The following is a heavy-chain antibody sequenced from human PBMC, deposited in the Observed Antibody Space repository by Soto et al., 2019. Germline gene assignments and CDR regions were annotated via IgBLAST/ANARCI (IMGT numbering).Heavy chain of an antibody. CDR2: ISASTRNT. J-gene: IGHJ2*01. V-gene: IGHV1-18*01. D-gene: IGHD2-15*01. CDR3: ARCYCSVGSCYACWHFDL. Sequence: QVQLVQSGGEVKKPGASVKVSCQASGYTFSDYAISWVRQAPGQGLEWMGWISASTRNTDQAQNFQGRVIMTLDTSTNTAYMELRSLRSDDTAVSYCARCYCSVGSCYACWHFDLWGRGTLVTVSS. CDR1: GYTFSDYA.